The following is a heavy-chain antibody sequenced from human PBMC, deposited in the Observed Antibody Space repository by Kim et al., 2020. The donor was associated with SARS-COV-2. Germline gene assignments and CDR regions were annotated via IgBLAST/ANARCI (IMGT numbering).Heavy chain of an antibody. Sequence: GGSLRLSCAASGFIFSSYATTWVRQAPGKGLEWVSFINGGGITTYYSDSEKGRFTISRDNSRNTLYLQMNSLRAEDTAVYYCATEVGKYFQYWGQGTLVSVSS. CDR2: INGGGITT. J-gene: IGHJ1*01. D-gene: IGHD2-15*01. V-gene: IGHV3-23*01. CDR3: ATEVGKYFQY. CDR1: GFIFSSYA.